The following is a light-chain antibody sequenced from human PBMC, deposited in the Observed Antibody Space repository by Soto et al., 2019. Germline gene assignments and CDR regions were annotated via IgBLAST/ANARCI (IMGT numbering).Light chain of an antibody. V-gene: IGLV2-14*01. Sequence: SVLTKPASVNGAPGQSITISCTGTSSDVGGYNYVSWYQQHPGKAPKLMIYDVSNRPSGVSNRFSGSKSGNTASLSISGLQAEDEADYYCSSYTSSSTLGVFGTGTKVTVL. CDR1: SSDVGGYNY. CDR2: DVS. CDR3: SSYTSSSTLGV. J-gene: IGLJ1*01.